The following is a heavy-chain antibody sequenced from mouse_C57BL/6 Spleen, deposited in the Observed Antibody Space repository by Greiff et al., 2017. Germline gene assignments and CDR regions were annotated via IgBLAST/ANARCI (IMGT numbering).Heavy chain of an antibody. CDR1: GYTFTEYT. Sequence: QVQLQQSGAELVKPGASVKLSCKASGYTFTEYTIHWVKQRPGQGLEWIGWFHPGRGSIKYNEKFKDKATLTADKSSSTVYMELSRLTSEDSAVYFCARHEVDYYVSSYGYFDVLSTGTTVTVSS. D-gene: IGHD1-1*01. CDR2: FHPGRGSI. J-gene: IGHJ1*03. V-gene: IGHV1-62-2*01. CDR3: ARHEVDYYVSSYGYFDV.